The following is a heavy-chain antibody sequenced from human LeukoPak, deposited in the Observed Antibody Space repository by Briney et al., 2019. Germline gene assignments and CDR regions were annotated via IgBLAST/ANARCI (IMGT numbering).Heavy chain of an antibody. CDR2: IYYSGST. Sequence: SETLSLTCTVSGGSISSSSYYWGWIRQPPGKGLEWIGSIYYSGSTYYNPSLKSRVTISVDTSKSQFSLKLSSVTAADTAVYYCARRTMVRGVIGFFDYWGQGTLVTVSS. J-gene: IGHJ4*02. CDR3: ARRTMVRGVIGFFDY. D-gene: IGHD3-10*01. CDR1: GGSISSSSYY. V-gene: IGHV4-39*01.